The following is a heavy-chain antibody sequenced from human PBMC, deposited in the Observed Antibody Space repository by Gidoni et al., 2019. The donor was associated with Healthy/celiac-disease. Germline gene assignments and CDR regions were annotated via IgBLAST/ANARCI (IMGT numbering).Heavy chain of an antibody. CDR1: GFTFSSYS. CDR3: ARDRANNHYYQSDSDY. Sequence: EVQLVESGGGLVKPGGSLRLSCAASGFTFSSYSMNWVRQAPGKGLEWVSSISSSSSYIYYADSVKGRFTISRDNAKNSLYLQMNSLRAEDTAVYYCARDRANNHYYQSDSDYWGQGTLVTVSS. V-gene: IGHV3-21*01. CDR2: ISSSSSYI. J-gene: IGHJ4*02. D-gene: IGHD1-26*01.